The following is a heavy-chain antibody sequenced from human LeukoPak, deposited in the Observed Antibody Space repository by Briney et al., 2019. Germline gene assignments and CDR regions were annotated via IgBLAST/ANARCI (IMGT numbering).Heavy chain of an antibody. D-gene: IGHD5-24*01. Sequence: GGSLRLSCAASGLTVSGNYMSWVRLAPGKGLEWVSTISGSGGNTYYADSVKGRFTISRANSKNTLYLQMNSLRAEDTAVYYCARGAGVTNYDFWGQGTLVTVSS. CDR2: ISGSGGNT. CDR1: GLTVSGNY. V-gene: IGHV3-23*01. CDR3: ARGAGVTNYDF. J-gene: IGHJ4*02.